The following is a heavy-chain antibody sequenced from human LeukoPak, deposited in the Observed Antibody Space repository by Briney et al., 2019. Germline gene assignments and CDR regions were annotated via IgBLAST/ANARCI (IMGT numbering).Heavy chain of an antibody. D-gene: IGHD3-10*01. J-gene: IGHJ4*02. V-gene: IGHV4-59*08. CDR3: ATYPHYYGTSGVDY. CDR2: ISYSGST. CDR1: GGSISTYY. Sequence: SETLSLTCSVSGGSISTYYWSWIRQPPGKGLEWIGYISYSGSTNYNPSLKTRVTISIDTSKNQFSLKLSSVTAADTAVYYCATYPHYYGTSGVDYWGQGTLVTVSS.